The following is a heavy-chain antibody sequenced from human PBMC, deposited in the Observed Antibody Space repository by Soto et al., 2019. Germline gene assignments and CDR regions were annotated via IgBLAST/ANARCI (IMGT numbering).Heavy chain of an antibody. CDR1: GGSISSYY. D-gene: IGHD2-15*01. CDR2: IYYSGST. V-gene: IGHV4-59*12. Sequence: SETLSLTCTVSGGSISSYYWSWIRQPPGKGLEWIGYIYYSGSTNYNPSLKSRVTISVDTSISTAYLQWSSLKASDTAMYYCARSYCSGGSCEPRYYYYYYMDVWGKGTTVTVSS. CDR3: ARSYCSGGSCEPRYYYYYYMDV. J-gene: IGHJ6*03.